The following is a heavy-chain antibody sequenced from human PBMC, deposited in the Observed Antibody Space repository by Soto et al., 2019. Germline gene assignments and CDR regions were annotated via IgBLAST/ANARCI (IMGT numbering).Heavy chain of an antibody. D-gene: IGHD4-17*01. Sequence: ASVKVSCKVSGYTLTELSMHWVRQAPGKGLEWMGGFDPEDGETIYAQKFQGRVTVTEDTSTDTAYMELSSLRSEDTAVYYCATDLLTTVTPAWYFYGMDVWGQGTTVTVSS. CDR3: ATDLLTTVTPAWYFYGMDV. V-gene: IGHV1-24*01. CDR2: FDPEDGET. J-gene: IGHJ6*02. CDR1: GYTLTELS.